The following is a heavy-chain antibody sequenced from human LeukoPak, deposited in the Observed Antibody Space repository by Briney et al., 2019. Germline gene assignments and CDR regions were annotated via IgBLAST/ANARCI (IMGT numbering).Heavy chain of an antibody. CDR2: INHSGST. J-gene: IGHJ6*02. Sequence: SETLSLTCAVYGGSFSGYYWSWIRQPPGKGLEWIGEINHSGSTNYNPSLKSRVTISVDTSKNQFSLKLSSVTAADTAVYYCASGKRRAATGYCSSTSCYAGFYYYYYGMDVWGQGTTVTVSS. CDR1: GGSFSGYY. D-gene: IGHD2-2*01. V-gene: IGHV4-34*01. CDR3: ASGKRRAATGYCSSTSCYAGFYYYYYGMDV.